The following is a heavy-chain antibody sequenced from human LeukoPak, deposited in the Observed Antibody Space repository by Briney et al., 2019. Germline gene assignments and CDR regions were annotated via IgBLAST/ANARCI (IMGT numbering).Heavy chain of an antibody. D-gene: IGHD3-10*01. CDR2: VYYSGST. V-gene: IGHV4-39*01. J-gene: IGHJ5*02. CDR3: ARLRTMVRGVIGWFDP. Sequence: SETLSLTCTVSGGSITSSSYYWGWIRQPPGKGLECIGSVYYSGSTYYNPSLKSRVTISVDTSKNLFSLKVSSVTAADTAVYYCARLRTMVRGVIGWFDPWGQGTLVTVSS. CDR1: GGSITSSSYY.